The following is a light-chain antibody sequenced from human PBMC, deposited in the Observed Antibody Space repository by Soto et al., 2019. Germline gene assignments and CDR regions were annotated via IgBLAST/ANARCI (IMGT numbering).Light chain of an antibody. J-gene: IGKJ1*01. CDR3: QQYNNWPPLT. Sequence: EIVLTQSPGTLSLSPGETATLSCRASQSVISTYLAWYQHKPGQAPRLLIYGASNRATGIPDRFSGSGSGTDFTLTITRLEPEDFAVYYCQQYNNWPPLTFGQGTKVEIK. CDR1: QSVISTY. V-gene: IGKV3-20*01. CDR2: GAS.